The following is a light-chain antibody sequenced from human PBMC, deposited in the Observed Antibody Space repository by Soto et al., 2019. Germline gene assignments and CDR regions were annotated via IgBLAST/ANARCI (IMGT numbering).Light chain of an antibody. Sequence: QSALTQPASVSGSPGQSITISCTGTSSDVGGYNYVSWYQQHPGKAPKLMIYEVSNRPSAVSNRFSGSKSGNMASLTISGLQAEDEADYYCSSYTSSSTYVFGTGTKLTVL. CDR1: SSDVGGYNY. CDR3: SSYTSSSTYV. J-gene: IGLJ1*01. V-gene: IGLV2-14*01. CDR2: EVS.